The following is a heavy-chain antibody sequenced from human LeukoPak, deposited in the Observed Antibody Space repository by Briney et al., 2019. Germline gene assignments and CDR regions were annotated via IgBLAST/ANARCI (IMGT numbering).Heavy chain of an antibody. J-gene: IGHJ4*02. D-gene: IGHD5-24*01. CDR3: AKRRDGYNFGY. Sequence: SETLSLTCAVYGGSFSGYSWSWIRQPPGKGLEWIGEINHSGSTNYNPSLKSRVTISVDTSKNQFSLKLSSVTAADTAVYYCAKRRDGYNFGYWGQGTLVTVSS. CDR2: INHSGST. V-gene: IGHV4-34*01. CDR1: GGSFSGYS.